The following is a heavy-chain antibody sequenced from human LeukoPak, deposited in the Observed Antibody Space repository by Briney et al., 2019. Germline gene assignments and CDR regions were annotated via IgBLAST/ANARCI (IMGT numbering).Heavy chain of an antibody. D-gene: IGHD4-17*01. Sequence: SQTLSLTCTVSGGSISSGSYYWSWIRQPAGKGLEWIGRIYTSGSTNYNPSLKSRVTISVDTSKNQFSLKLSSVTAADTAVYYCARVTYGNIYYFDYWGQGTLVTVSS. CDR1: GGSISSGSYY. V-gene: IGHV4-61*02. CDR2: IYTSGST. CDR3: ARVTYGNIYYFDY. J-gene: IGHJ4*02.